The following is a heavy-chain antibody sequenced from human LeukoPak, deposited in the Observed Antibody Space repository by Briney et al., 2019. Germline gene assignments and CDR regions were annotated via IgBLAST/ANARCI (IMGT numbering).Heavy chain of an antibody. J-gene: IGHJ5*02. CDR3: ARDRIAAGVKHNWFDP. CDR1: GGSISSGSYY. CDR2: IYTSGST. Sequence: SQTLSLTRTVSGGSISSGSYYWSWIRQPAGKGLEWIGRIYTSGSTNYNPSLKSRVTISVDTSKNQFSLKLSSVTAADTAVYYCARDRIAAGVKHNWFDPWGQGTLVTVSS. V-gene: IGHV4-61*02. D-gene: IGHD6-13*01.